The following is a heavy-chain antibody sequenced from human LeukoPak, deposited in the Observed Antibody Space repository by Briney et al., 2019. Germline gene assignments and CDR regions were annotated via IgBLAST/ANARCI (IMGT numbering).Heavy chain of an antibody. D-gene: IGHD3-22*01. CDR1: GGSISSSSYY. V-gene: IGHV4-39*07. CDR3: ARDGNDSSGYYYNRWFDP. Sequence: PSETLSLTCTVSGGSISSSSYYWGRIRQPPGKGLERIGSIYCSGSTYYNPSLKSRVTISVDTSQNQFSLKLSSVTAADTAVYYCARDGNDSSGYYYNRWFDPWGQGTLVTVSS. CDR2: IYCSGST. J-gene: IGHJ5*02.